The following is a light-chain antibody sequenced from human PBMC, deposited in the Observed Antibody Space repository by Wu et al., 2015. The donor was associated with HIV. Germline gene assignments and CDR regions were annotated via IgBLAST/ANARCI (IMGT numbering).Light chain of an antibody. CDR3: QHRSTWPPECS. CDR2: AGS. Sequence: EIVLTQSPATLSLSLRERAILSCRASQNVGTSLAWLQHRPGQAPKFLINAGSNRVTGIPARFSVTGSGTDFTLTINSLEPEDFAVYYCQHRSTWPPECSFGPGTKVELK. V-gene: IGKV3-11*01. CDR1: QNVGTS. J-gene: IGKJ2*04.